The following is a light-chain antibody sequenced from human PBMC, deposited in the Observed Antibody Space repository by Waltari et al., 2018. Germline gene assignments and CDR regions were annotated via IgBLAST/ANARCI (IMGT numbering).Light chain of an antibody. J-gene: IGKJ2*01. Sequence: DIQMTQSPSTLSASIGDRVTITCRASQSISNWLAWYQQIPGKAPKLLIYMASSLETGVPSRFRGSGSGTEFTLTISSLQPGDFATYYCQQYNTYPFTFGLGTKLE. CDR1: QSISNW. CDR2: MAS. V-gene: IGKV1-5*03. CDR3: QQYNTYPFT.